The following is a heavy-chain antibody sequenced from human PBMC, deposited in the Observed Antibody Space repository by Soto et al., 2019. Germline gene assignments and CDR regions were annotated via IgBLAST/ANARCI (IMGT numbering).Heavy chain of an antibody. Sequence: EVQLVESGGGLVQPGGSLRLSCAASGFTFSSHWLHWVRQAPGKGLVWVSRINSDGSSTNYADSVKGQFTISRDNAKNTVYLQVNSLRAEDTAVYYCARGGSGTHLLDYWGQGTLVTVSS. V-gene: IGHV3-74*01. CDR2: INSDGSST. D-gene: IGHD3-10*01. CDR3: ARGGSGTHLLDY. J-gene: IGHJ4*02. CDR1: GFTFSSHW.